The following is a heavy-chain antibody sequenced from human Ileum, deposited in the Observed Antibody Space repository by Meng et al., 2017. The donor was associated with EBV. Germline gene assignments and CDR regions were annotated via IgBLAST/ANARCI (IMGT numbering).Heavy chain of an antibody. V-gene: IGHV4-61*01. CDR1: GGSGSSAHSF. Sequence: QWQGSGPGPVTPSETPPLTGTVAGGSGSSAHSFWTWIRPPPGKGLEWIGYMSYSGSTNYSPPLESRVTISVDTSKNQFSLKLSSVTAADTAVYYCAGDPHSGSPHWGQGTLVTVSS. D-gene: IGHD1-26*01. CDR2: MSYSGST. J-gene: IGHJ4*02. CDR3: AGDPHSGSPH.